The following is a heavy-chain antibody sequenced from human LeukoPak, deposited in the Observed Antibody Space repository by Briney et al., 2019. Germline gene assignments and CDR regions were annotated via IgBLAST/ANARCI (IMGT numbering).Heavy chain of an antibody. J-gene: IGHJ4*02. Sequence: GGSLRLSCAASGFTFSSYAMHWVRQAPGKGLEWVAVISYDGSNKYYADSVKGRFTISRDNSKNTLYLQMNSLRAEDTAVYYCARAGSGYYYLWTHFDYWGQGTLVTVSS. D-gene: IGHD3-22*01. CDR3: ARAGSGYYYLWTHFDY. V-gene: IGHV3-30-3*01. CDR2: ISYDGSNK. CDR1: GFTFSSYA.